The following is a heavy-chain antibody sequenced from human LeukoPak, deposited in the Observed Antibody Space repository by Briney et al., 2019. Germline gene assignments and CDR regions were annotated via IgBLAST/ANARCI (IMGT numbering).Heavy chain of an antibody. V-gene: IGHV6-1*01. J-gene: IGHJ4*02. Sequence: SQTLSLTCALSGDSVSGNSVAWNWIRQSPSRGLEWLGRTYYRSKWYNDYVVSVKSRITINPDTSKNQFSLQLNSVTPEDTAVYYCAREEAHCSGGTCYIFLDYWGQGTLVTVSS. CDR1: GDSVSGNSVA. D-gene: IGHD2-15*01. CDR3: AREEAHCSGGTCYIFLDY. CDR2: TYYRSKWYN.